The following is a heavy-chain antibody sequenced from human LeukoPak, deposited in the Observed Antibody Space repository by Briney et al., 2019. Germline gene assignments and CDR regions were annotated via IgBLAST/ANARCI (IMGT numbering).Heavy chain of an antibody. V-gene: IGHV3-7*04. CDR2: IHPDGSEK. D-gene: IGHD2-21*02. CDR3: ARGDDFSGDY. J-gene: IGHJ4*02. CDR1: GFTFSGSA. Sequence: PGGSLRLSCAASGFTFSGSAMHWVRQAPGKGLEWVANIHPDGSEKYHVDSLKGRFTISRDNAKNSLYLHMNSLRDEDTSVYYCARGDDFSGDYWGQGTLVTVSS.